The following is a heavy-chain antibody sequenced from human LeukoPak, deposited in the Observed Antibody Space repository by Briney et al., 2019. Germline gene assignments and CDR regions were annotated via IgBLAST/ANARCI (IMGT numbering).Heavy chain of an antibody. CDR1: GFTFDDYG. V-gene: IGHV3-20*04. D-gene: IGHD5-18*01. CDR2: INWNGGST. J-gene: IGHJ6*03. CDR3: ARSPVRGYSYGTYYYYYYMDV. Sequence: GGSLRLSCAASGFTFDDYGMSWVRQAPGKGLEWVSGINWNGGSTGYADSVKGRFTISRDNAKNSLYLQMNSLRAEDTAVYYCARSPVRGYSYGTYYYYYYMDVWGKGTTVTVSS.